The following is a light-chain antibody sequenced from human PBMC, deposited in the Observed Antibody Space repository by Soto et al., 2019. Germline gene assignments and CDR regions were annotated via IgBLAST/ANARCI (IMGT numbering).Light chain of an antibody. Sequence: QSALTQPPSASGSPGQSVTISCTGTSSDVGGYDYVSWYQQHPGKAPKPMIYDVTKRPSGVPDRFSGSKSANTASLTVSGLRAEDEADYYCSSYAGTHIVFGTGTKVIVL. V-gene: IGLV2-8*01. J-gene: IGLJ1*01. CDR1: SSDVGGYDY. CDR3: SSYAGTHIV. CDR2: DVT.